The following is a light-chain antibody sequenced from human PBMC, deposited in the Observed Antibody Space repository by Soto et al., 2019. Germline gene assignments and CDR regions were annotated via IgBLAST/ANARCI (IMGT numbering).Light chain of an antibody. CDR2: SGS. CDR1: QSLLHSNGYNY. Sequence: DTVMTQSPLSLIVTPGEPASISCRSSQSLLHSNGYNYLDWYLQKPGQSPQLLIYSGSSRASGVPDRFSSSGSGTDFTLKISRVEAEDVGVYYCMQGLHIPHTFGQGTKLEIK. V-gene: IGKV2-28*01. CDR3: MQGLHIPHT. J-gene: IGKJ2*01.